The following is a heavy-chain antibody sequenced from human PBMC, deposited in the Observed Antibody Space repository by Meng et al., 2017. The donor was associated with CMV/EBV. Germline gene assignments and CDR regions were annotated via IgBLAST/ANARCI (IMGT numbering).Heavy chain of an antibody. CDR2: IYYSGST. Sequence: SETLSLTCTVSGGSISSSSYYWGWIRQPPGKGLEWIGSIYYSGSTYYNPSLKSRVTISVDTSKNQFSLKLSSVTAADTAVYYCARPPYSGSPLEAFDIWGQGTMVTVSS. CDR3: ARPPYSGSPLEAFDI. D-gene: IGHD1-26*01. J-gene: IGHJ3*02. V-gene: IGHV4-39*07. CDR1: GGSISSSSYY.